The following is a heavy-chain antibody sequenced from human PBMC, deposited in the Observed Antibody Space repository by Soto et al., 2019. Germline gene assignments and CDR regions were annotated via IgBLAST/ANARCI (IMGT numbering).Heavy chain of an antibody. Sequence: QVQLQQWGTGLLKPSETLSLTCAVYGGSFSGYYWSWIRQPPGKGLEWIGEINHSGSTNYNPSLKSRVTISVDTSKNQFSLKLSSVTAADTAVYYCARGRKTHRYYYGMDVWGQGTTVTVSS. CDR2: INHSGST. J-gene: IGHJ6*02. CDR3: ARGRKTHRYYYGMDV. V-gene: IGHV4-34*01. CDR1: GGSFSGYY.